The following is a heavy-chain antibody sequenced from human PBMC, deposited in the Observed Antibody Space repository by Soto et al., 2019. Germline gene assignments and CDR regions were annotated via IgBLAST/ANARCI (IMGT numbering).Heavy chain of an antibody. Sequence: PGGSLRLSCTASGFNVSDTYMNWVRQAPGKGLEWVSVISNRGDTHYADSVRGRFSLSRDIADNTLHLQMNNLRVEDTTVYYCAREPRYCRGGSCSITGDALDIWGQGTMVTVSS. CDR2: ISNRGDT. CDR1: GFNVSDTY. V-gene: IGHV3-66*01. J-gene: IGHJ3*02. CDR3: AREPRYCRGGSCSITGDALDI. D-gene: IGHD2-15*01.